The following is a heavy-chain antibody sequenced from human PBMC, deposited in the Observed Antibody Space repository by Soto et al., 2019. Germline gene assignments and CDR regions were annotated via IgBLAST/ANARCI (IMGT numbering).Heavy chain of an antibody. CDR3: ARLKRGYCSGGSCYYYYGMDV. CDR1: GGSIISSSYY. CDR2: IYYSGST. V-gene: IGHV4-39*01. J-gene: IGHJ6*02. Sequence: PSETLSLTCTVSGGSIISSSYYWVWIRQPPGKGLEWIGSIYYSGSTYYNPSLKSRVTISVDTSKNQFSLKLSSVTAADTAVYYCARLKRGYCSGGSCYYYYGMDVWGQGTTVTVSS. D-gene: IGHD2-15*01.